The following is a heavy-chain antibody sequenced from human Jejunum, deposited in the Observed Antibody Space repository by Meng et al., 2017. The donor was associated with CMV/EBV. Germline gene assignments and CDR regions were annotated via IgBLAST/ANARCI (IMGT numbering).Heavy chain of an antibody. CDR1: FTFSNYA. CDR2: ISASGDLT. V-gene: IGHV3-23*01. J-gene: IGHJ6*02. CDR3: AKGGVKVFYFNGLDV. D-gene: IGHD3-10*01. Sequence: FTFSNYALNWVRQAPGKGLEWVSGISASGDLTYYADSVKGRFTISRDTSKNTLYLQMNSLRAEDTAVYYCAKGGVKVFYFNGLDVWGQGTTVTVSS.